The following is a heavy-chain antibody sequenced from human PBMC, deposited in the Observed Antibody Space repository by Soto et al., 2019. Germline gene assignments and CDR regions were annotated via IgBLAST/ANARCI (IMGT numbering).Heavy chain of an antibody. CDR3: ARGNAMDV. CDR2: INQDGNER. J-gene: IGHJ6*02. V-gene: IGHV3-7*01. CDR1: GFTFSTYW. Sequence: GSLRLSCAASGFTFSTYWMTWVRQAPGKGLEWVANINQDGNERYYVDSVKGRFTISRDNAKNSLNLHMISLRAEDTAVYYCARGNAMDVWAQGTTVTVSS.